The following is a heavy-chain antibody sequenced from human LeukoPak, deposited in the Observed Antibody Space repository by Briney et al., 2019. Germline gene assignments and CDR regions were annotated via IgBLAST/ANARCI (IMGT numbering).Heavy chain of an antibody. J-gene: IGHJ6*03. V-gene: IGHV4-39*07. CDR1: GVSISSSNYY. Sequence: SETLSLTCTVSGVSISSSNYYWGWIRQPPGKGLEWIGTIYYSGTTYYSPSLRSRVTISVDTSNNQFSLELSSVTAADTAVYYCARSAAYCGGDCHYHYYYYMDVWGKGTTVTVSS. CDR3: ARSAAYCGGDCHYHYYYYMDV. D-gene: IGHD2-21*02. CDR2: IYYSGTT.